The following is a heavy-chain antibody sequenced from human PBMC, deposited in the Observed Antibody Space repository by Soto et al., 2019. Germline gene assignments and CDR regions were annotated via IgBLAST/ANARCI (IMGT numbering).Heavy chain of an antibody. J-gene: IGHJ5*02. V-gene: IGHV3-53*01. D-gene: IGHD4-4*01. CDR2: IYSGGST. Sequence: ESGGGLIQPGGSLRLSCAASGFTVSANYMSWVRQAPGKGLEWVSVIYSGGSTDYADSVKGRFTISRDNSKNTLYLQMNSLRAEDTAVYYCAREDYSNYGNWFDPWGQGTLVTVSS. CDR3: AREDYSNYGNWFDP. CDR1: GFTVSANY.